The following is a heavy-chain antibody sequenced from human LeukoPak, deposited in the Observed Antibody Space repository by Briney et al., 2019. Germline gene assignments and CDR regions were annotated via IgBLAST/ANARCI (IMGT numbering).Heavy chain of an antibody. J-gene: IGHJ6*03. CDR1: GFTFSSYS. CDR3: ARAGGRSGYLYYYYYYMDV. Sequence: PGGSLRLPCAASGFTFSSYSMNWVRQAPGKGLEWVSYISSSNSTIYYADSVKGRFTISRDNAKNSLYLQMNSLRDEDTAVYYCARAGGRSGYLYYYYYYMDVWGKGTTVTVSS. V-gene: IGHV3-48*02. CDR2: ISSSNSTI. D-gene: IGHD3-3*01.